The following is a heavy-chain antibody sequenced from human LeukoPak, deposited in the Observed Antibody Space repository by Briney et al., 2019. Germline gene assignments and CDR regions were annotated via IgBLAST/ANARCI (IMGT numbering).Heavy chain of an antibody. CDR2: ITSSSAYT. CDR1: GFTFSTYN. Sequence: GGSLRLSCAASGFTFSTYNMNWVRQTPGKGLEWVSSITSSSAYTFYADSVRGRFTISRDNAKSSLYLQMNSLRADDTAIYYCARDPYNGNYGDPYYYYMDVWGKGTTVTISS. D-gene: IGHD1-26*01. V-gene: IGHV3-21*01. J-gene: IGHJ6*03. CDR3: ARDPYNGNYGDPYYYYMDV.